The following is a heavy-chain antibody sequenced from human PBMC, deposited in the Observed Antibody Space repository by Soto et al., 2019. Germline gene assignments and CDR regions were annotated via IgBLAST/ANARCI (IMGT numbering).Heavy chain of an antibody. CDR1: GYTFTSYG. D-gene: IGHD3-10*01. CDR2: ISGFNDDT. Sequence: QVQLVQSGAEMKNPGASVKVSCKASGYTFTSYGISWVRQAPGQGLEWMGWISGFNDDTNHAQKLQGRVTMTKDTTPSTADMQMRSLKSDDTAVYYCARSGSYYPARNWFGPWGKGTLVNVSS. V-gene: IGHV1-18*01. CDR3: ARSGSYYPARNWFGP. J-gene: IGHJ5*02.